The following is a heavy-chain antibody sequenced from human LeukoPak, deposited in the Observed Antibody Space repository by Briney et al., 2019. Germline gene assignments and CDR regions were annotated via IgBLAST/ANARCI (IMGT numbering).Heavy chain of an antibody. J-gene: IGHJ4*02. CDR1: GGSFSGYS. Sequence: SETLSLTCAVYGGSFSGYSWSWIRLPPGKGLEWIGEINHSGSTYYNSSLKSRVTISVDMSKNQFSLKLTSVTAADTAVYYCARAHYRDYGGSDYWGQGTLVTVSS. V-gene: IGHV4-34*01. CDR2: INHSGST. CDR3: ARAHYRDYGGSDY. D-gene: IGHD4-17*01.